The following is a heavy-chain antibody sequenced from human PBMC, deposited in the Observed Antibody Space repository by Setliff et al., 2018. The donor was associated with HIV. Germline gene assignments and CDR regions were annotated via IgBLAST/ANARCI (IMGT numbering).Heavy chain of an antibody. V-gene: IGHV4-4*02. CDR2: IYHSGST. J-gene: IGHJ5*02. D-gene: IGHD3-10*01. CDR1: GGSISSSNW. CDR3: AGENYGSGSLGVFDP. Sequence: SETLSLTCAVSGGSISSSNWWSWVRQPPGKGLEWIGEIYHSGSTNNNPSLKSRVTISVDTSKNQFSLKLSSVTAADTAVYYCAGENYGSGSLGVFDPWGQGTLVTVSS.